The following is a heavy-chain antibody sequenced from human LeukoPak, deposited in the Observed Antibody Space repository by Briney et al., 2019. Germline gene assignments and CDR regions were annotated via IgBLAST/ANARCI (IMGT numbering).Heavy chain of an antibody. Sequence: GESLKISCKGSGYTFTGYYMHWVRQAPGQGLEWMGWINPNSGGTNYAQKFQGRVTMTRDTSISTAYMELSRLRSDDTAVYYCASHYDILTGYHSFVAFDIWGQGTMVTVSS. CDR1: GYTFTGYY. CDR3: ASHYDILTGYHSFVAFDI. D-gene: IGHD3-9*01. J-gene: IGHJ3*02. CDR2: INPNSGGT. V-gene: IGHV1-2*02.